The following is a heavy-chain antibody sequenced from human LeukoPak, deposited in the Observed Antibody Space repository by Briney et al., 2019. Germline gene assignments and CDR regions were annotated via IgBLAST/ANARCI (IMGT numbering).Heavy chain of an antibody. J-gene: IGHJ4*02. CDR3: ARGFRNTAMVYHY. CDR1: GFTFSSYS. D-gene: IGHD5-18*01. Sequence: GGSLGLSCAASGFTFSSYSMNWVRQAPGKGLEWVSSISSSSSYIYYADSVKGRFTISRDNAKNSLYLQMNSLRAEDTAVYYCARGFRNTAMVYHYWGQGTLVTVSS. V-gene: IGHV3-21*01. CDR2: ISSSSSYI.